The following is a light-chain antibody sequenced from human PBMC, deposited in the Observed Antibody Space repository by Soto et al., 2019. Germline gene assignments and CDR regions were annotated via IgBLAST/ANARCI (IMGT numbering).Light chain of an antibody. CDR1: QSFNNW. V-gene: IGKV1-5*01. J-gene: IGKJ4*01. CDR2: DAS. CDR3: QQYDNYPLT. Sequence: DIQMTQSPSTLSASVGARVTIPSRASQSFNNWLAWYHKKPGKAPKFLIYDASNLESGVPSRFSGSASGTEFTLTISSLQPDDFATYYCQQYDNYPLTFGGGTKVDI.